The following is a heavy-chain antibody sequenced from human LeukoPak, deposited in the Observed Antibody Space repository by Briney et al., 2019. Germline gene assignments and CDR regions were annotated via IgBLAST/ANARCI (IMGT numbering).Heavy chain of an antibody. J-gene: IGHJ6*04. CDR3: ARDGDSGSCLRGLDV. Sequence: GGSLRLSCAASGFTFSSYSMNWVRQAPGKVLEWVSSISSSSSYIYYADSVKGRFTISRDNAKNSLYLQMNSLRAEDTAVYYCARDGDSGSCLRGLDVWGKGTTVTVSS. CDR2: ISSSSSYI. CDR1: GFTFSSYS. D-gene: IGHD1-26*01. V-gene: IGHV3-21*01.